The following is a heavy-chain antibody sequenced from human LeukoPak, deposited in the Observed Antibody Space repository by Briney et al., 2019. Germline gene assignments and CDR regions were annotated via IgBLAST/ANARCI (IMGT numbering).Heavy chain of an antibody. J-gene: IGHJ3*02. Sequence: GGSLRLSCVASGFTLSAYWMTWVRQAPGKGLDWVANIRLDGSENYYVDSVRGRFTISRDNAKNSLYLQMNSLRAEDTAVYYCARRARSCTSTSCDPIGAFDIWGQGTMVTVSS. V-gene: IGHV3-7*01. CDR2: IRLDGSEN. D-gene: IGHD2-2*01. CDR3: ARRARSCTSTSCDPIGAFDI. CDR1: GFTLSAYW.